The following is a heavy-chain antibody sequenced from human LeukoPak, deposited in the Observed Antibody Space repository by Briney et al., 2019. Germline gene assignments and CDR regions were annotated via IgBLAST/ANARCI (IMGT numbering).Heavy chain of an antibody. V-gene: IGHV4-31*03. CDR1: GGSISSGGYY. CDR2: IYYSGST. J-gene: IGHJ6*04. CDR3: AKNHIVVGPAASWFRYYYYRKDV. Sequence: SQTLSLTCTVSGGSISSGGYYWSWIRQHPGKGLEWIGYIYYSGSTYYNPSLKSRVTISVDTSKNQFSLKLSSVTAADTAVYYCAKNHIVVGPAASWFRYYYYRKDVWGKGNTVTVSS. D-gene: IGHD2-2*01.